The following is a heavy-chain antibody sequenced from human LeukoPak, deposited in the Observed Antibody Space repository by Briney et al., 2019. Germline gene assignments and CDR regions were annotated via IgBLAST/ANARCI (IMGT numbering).Heavy chain of an antibody. D-gene: IGHD2/OR15-2a*01. J-gene: IGHJ4*02. CDR2: ISGSGGST. V-gene: IGHV3-23*01. CDR1: GFMFSTYP. Sequence: GGSLRLSCAASGFMFSTYPMNWVSQAPGKGLEWVSTISGSGGSTYYADSVKGRFTISRDNSKNTLYLQMNRLRADDTAIYYCAKERTQTTSFDYWGQGTLVTVSS. CDR3: AKERTQTTSFDY.